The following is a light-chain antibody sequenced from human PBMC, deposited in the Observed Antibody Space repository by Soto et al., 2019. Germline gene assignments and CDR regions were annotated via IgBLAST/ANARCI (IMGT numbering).Light chain of an antibody. CDR1: QSVINF. Sequence: EKVMTQSPATLSMSPGERATLSSRASQSVINFLAWYQQKPGQAPRLLIYGASTRATGIPARFSDSGSGTEFTLTISSLQSEDFSVNYCQQYSNWPSWTFGQGTKVEVK. CDR2: GAS. J-gene: IGKJ1*01. V-gene: IGKV3-15*01. CDR3: QQYSNWPSWT.